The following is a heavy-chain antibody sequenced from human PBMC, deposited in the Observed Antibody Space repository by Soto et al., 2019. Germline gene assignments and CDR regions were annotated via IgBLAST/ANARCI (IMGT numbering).Heavy chain of an antibody. J-gene: IGHJ6*02. CDR3: ANLKMTTVAPGYYYGMDV. Sequence: SVKVSCKASGGTFSSYAISWVRQAPGQGLEWMGGIIPIFGTANYAQKFQGRVTITADESTSTAYMELSSLRSEDTAVYYCANLKMTTVAPGYYYGMDVWGQGTTVTVSS. V-gene: IGHV1-69*13. CDR2: IIPIFGTA. D-gene: IGHD4-17*01. CDR1: GGTFSSYA.